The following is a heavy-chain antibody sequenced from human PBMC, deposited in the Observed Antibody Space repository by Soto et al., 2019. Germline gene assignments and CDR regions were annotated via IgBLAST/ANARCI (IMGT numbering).Heavy chain of an antibody. V-gene: IGHV3-21*06. CDR2: ITSSSAYI. J-gene: IGHJ4*02. CDR1: GFAFRAYS. Sequence: GGSLRLSCVASGFAFRAYSMSWVRQAPGQGLEWVSSITSSSAYIYYTRSVEGRFTISRDDAKNSLHLQMNSLRAEDTAVYYCARDLLEGYGHARQPDYWGQGTLVTVSS. D-gene: IGHD5-18*01. CDR3: ARDLLEGYGHARQPDY.